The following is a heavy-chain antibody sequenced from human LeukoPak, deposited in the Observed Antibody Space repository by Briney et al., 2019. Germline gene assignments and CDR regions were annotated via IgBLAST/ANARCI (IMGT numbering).Heavy chain of an antibody. D-gene: IGHD3-9*01. CDR2: INTGNGNT. CDR3: ARGGRRYFDYFDY. CDR1: GYTFTRYA. V-gene: IGHV1-3*04. Sequence: ASVKVSCKASGYTFTRYAMHWVRQAPGQRLEWMGWINTGNGNTKYSQKFQGRVTITRDTSASTAYMELSSLRSEDTAVYYCARGGRRYFDYFDYWGQGTLVTVSS. J-gene: IGHJ4*02.